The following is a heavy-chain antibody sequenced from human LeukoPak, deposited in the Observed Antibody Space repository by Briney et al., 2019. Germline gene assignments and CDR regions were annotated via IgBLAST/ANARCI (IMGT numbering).Heavy chain of an antibody. Sequence: ASVKVSCKASGYTFANYAMHWVRQAPGQSLEWMGWMNSANGNTKYSQKFQGRVTITRDTSASTAYMELSSLRSEDTAVYYCARDGRFIVADYYYGMDVWGQGTTATVSS. CDR3: ARDGRFIVADYYYGMDV. D-gene: IGHD1-26*01. CDR2: MNSANGNT. J-gene: IGHJ6*02. CDR1: GYTFANYA. V-gene: IGHV1-3*04.